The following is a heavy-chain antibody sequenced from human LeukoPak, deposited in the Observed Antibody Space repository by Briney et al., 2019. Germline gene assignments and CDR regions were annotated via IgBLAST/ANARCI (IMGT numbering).Heavy chain of an antibody. Sequence: PGGSLRLSCAASGFTFSSYSMNWVRQAPGKGLEWVAFIHYDGSNKYYANSVKGRFTISRDNSKNTLYLHMNSLRAEDTAVYYCAKDPIRGVRPYNFSSWGQGTLVTVSS. CDR3: AKDPIRGVRPYNFSS. J-gene: IGHJ5*02. D-gene: IGHD3-10*01. V-gene: IGHV3-30*02. CDR2: IHYDGSNK. CDR1: GFTFSSYS.